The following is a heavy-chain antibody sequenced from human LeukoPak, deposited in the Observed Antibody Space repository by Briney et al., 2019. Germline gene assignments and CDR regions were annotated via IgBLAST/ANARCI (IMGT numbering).Heavy chain of an antibody. D-gene: IGHD3-3*01. CDR3: ARSFRDDFWSGYYLIDY. J-gene: IGHJ4*02. CDR2: IYHSGST. CDR1: GGSISSGGYY. Sequence: SETLSLTCTVSGGSISSGGYYWSWIRQPPGKGLEWIGYIYHSGSTYYNPSLKSRVTISVDRSKNQFSLKLSSVTAADTAVYYCARSFRDDFWSGYYLIDYWGQGTLVTVSS. V-gene: IGHV4-30-2*01.